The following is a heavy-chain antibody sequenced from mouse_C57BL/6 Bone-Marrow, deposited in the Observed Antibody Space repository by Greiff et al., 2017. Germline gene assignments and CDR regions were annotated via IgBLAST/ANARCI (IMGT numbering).Heavy chain of an antibody. CDR1: GYTFTSYW. J-gene: IGHJ2*01. Sequence: QVQLQQPGAELVKPGASVKLSCKASGYTFTSYWMHWVKQRPGRGLEWIGRIDPNSGGNKSNEQVTSKATLTVDKPTSTAYMQLSSLTSEDSAVYYCARLVYGSYYFDYWGQGTTLTVSS. V-gene: IGHV1-72*01. CDR2: IDPNSGGN. D-gene: IGHD1-1*01. CDR3: ARLVYGSYYFDY.